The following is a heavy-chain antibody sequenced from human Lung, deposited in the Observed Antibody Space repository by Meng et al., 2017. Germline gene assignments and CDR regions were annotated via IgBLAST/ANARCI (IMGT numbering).Heavy chain of an antibody. CDR2: INHSGST. D-gene: IGHD4-11*01. Sequence: HVQLHPWSAGLTTPSQTLSLTFFVAVGSLRDYYWSWIRQPPGKGLEWIGEINHSGSTNYNPSLESRATISVDTSQNNLSLKLSSVTAADSAVYYCARGPTTMAHDFDYWGQGTLVTVSS. V-gene: IGHV4-34*01. J-gene: IGHJ4*02. CDR3: ARGPTTMAHDFDY. CDR1: VGSLRDYY.